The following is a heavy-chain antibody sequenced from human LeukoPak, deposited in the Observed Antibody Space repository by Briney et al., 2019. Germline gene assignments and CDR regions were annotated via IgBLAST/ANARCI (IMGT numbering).Heavy chain of an antibody. V-gene: IGHV1-2*06. J-gene: IGHJ4*02. CDR3: ARVSAVAGSRIFDY. CDR1: GYTLTGYY. D-gene: IGHD6-19*01. Sequence: GASVKVSCKASGYTLTGYYMHWVRQAPGQGLEWMGRINPNSGGTNYAQKFQGRVTMTRDTSISTAYMELSRLRSDDTAVYYCARVSAVAGSRIFDYWGQGTLVTVSS. CDR2: INPNSGGT.